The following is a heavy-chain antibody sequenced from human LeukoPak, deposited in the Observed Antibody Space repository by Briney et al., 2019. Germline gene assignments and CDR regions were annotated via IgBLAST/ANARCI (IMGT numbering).Heavy chain of an antibody. V-gene: IGHV4-59*08. J-gene: IGHJ4*02. CDR1: GGSISSFY. D-gene: IGHD5-18*01. Sequence: SETLSLTCTVSGGSISSFYWSWIRQPPGNGLEWIGYISYIGSTNYNPSLKSRVTISVDTSKNQFSLKLSSVTAADTAVYYCARHGNHVGGIQLWLSLDYWGQGTLVTVSS. CDR3: ARHGNHVGGIQLWLSLDY. CDR2: ISYIGST.